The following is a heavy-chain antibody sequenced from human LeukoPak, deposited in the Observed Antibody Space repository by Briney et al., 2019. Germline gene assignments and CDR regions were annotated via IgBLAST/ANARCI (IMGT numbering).Heavy chain of an antibody. V-gene: IGHV3-30*18. CDR1: GFTFSSYG. CDR2: ISYDGSNK. J-gene: IGHJ6*02. CDR3: AKVVEAAGRYYYYYYGMDV. D-gene: IGHD6-13*01. Sequence: GGSLRLSCAASGFTFSSYGMHWARQAPGKGLEWVAVISYDGSNKYYADSVKGRFTISRDNSKNTLYLQMNSLRAEDTAVYYCAKVVEAAGRYYYYYYGMDVWGQGTTVTVSS.